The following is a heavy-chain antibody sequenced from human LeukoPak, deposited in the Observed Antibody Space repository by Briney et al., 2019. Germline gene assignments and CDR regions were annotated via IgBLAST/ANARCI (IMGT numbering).Heavy chain of an antibody. J-gene: IGHJ2*01. CDR1: GFTFSSYA. D-gene: IGHD3-22*01. CDR3: AKVGIRISLIVVVFTTADDWYFDL. V-gene: IGHV3-23*01. Sequence: GGSLRLSCAASGFTFSSYAISWVRQAPGKGLEWVSTISGSGDSTYYADSVKGRFTISRDNSKNTLYLQMTSLRAEDTAVYYCAKVGIRISLIVVVFTTADDWYFDLWGRGTLVTVSS. CDR2: ISGSGDST.